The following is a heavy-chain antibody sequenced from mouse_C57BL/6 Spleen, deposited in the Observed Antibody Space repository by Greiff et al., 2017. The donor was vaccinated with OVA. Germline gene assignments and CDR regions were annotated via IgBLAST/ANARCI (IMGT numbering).Heavy chain of an antibody. V-gene: IGHV1-15*01. CDR3: TRRSTMVTRYYCDY. CDR2: IDPETGGT. Sequence: VQGVESGAELVRPGASVTLSCKASGYTFTDYEMHWVKQTPVHGLEWIGAIDPETGGTAYNQKFKGKAILTADKSSSTAYMELRSLTSEDSADYYCTRRSTMVTRYYCDYWGQGTTLTVSS. CDR1: GYTFTDYE. J-gene: IGHJ2*01. D-gene: IGHD2-1*01.